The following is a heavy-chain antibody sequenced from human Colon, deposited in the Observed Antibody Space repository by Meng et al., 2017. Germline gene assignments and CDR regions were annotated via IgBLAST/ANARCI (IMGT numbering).Heavy chain of an antibody. CDR1: GGSLSGAY. CDR2: IIHGGSP. V-gene: IGHV4-34*12. J-gene: IGHJ4*02. CDR3: ATEKLGILRY. Sequence: QVQLQQWGAGLLKPSETLSLTCAVNGGSLSGAYWNWIRQPPGKGLEWMGEIIHGGSPSYNPSLKSRVTISVDTSKNQFSLKLSSVTAADTAVYYCATEKLGILRYWGQGTLVTVSS. D-gene: IGHD7-27*01.